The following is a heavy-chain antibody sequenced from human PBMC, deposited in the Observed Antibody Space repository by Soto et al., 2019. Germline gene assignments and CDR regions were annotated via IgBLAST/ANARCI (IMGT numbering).Heavy chain of an antibody. Sequence: GSLRLSCAASGFTFSDYYMSWIRQAPGKGLEWVSYISSSSSYTNYADSVKGRFTISRDNAKNSLYLQMNSLRAEDTAVYYCARDNRGAVAATNAFDIWGQGTMVTVSS. D-gene: IGHD6-19*01. CDR1: GFTFSDYY. CDR2: ISSSSSYT. V-gene: IGHV3-11*06. J-gene: IGHJ3*02. CDR3: ARDNRGAVAATNAFDI.